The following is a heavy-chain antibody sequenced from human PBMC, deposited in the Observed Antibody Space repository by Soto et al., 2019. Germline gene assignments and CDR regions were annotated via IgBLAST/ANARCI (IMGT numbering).Heavy chain of an antibody. CDR1: GFTFDDYA. D-gene: IGHD4-17*01. Sequence: EVQLVESGGGLVQPGRSLRLSCAASGFTFDDYAMHWVRQAPGKGLEWVSGISWNSGSIGYADSVKGRFTISRDNAKNSLYLQMNSLRAEDTALYYCAKGHWTTVTRDNMDVWGQGTTVTVSS. CDR2: ISWNSGSI. V-gene: IGHV3-9*01. J-gene: IGHJ6*02. CDR3: AKGHWTTVTRDNMDV.